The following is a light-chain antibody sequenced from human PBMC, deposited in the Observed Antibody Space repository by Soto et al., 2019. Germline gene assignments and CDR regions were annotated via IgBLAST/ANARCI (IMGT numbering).Light chain of an antibody. CDR1: QSVSSNY. CDR3: QQYGNSPYA. V-gene: IGKV3-20*01. J-gene: IGKJ2*01. CDR2: GAS. Sequence: EIVLTQSPGTLSLSPGERATLSCRASQSVSSNYLAWYQQKSGQAPRLLIYGASSRATGIPERFSGSGSGTDFTLTISKLEPEDFAVYYCQQYGNSPYAFGQGTELEI.